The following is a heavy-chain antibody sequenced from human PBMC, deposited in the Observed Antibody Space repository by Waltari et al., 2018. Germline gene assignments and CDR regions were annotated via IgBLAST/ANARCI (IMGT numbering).Heavy chain of an antibody. CDR3: ARADYYDSSGYYRD. J-gene: IGHJ4*02. D-gene: IGHD3-22*01. V-gene: IGHV1-69*02. CDR1: GGTFSSYT. Sequence: QVQLVQSGAEVKKPGSSVKVSCKASGGTFSSYTISWVRQAPGQGLEWMGRFSPIRGIANYAQKVQGRVTITADKSTSTAYMELSSLGSEDTAVYYCARADYYDSSGYYRDWGQGTLVTVSS. CDR2: FSPIRGIA.